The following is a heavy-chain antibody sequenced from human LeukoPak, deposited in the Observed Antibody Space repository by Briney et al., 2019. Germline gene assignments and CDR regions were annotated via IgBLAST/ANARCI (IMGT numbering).Heavy chain of an antibody. Sequence: GGSLRLSCAASGFTFSSYSMNWVRQAPGKGLEWVSSISSSSSYIYYADSVKGRFTISRDNAKNSLYLQMNSLRAEDTAVYYCARETYYYDSSGYSYYFDYWGQGTLVIVSS. J-gene: IGHJ4*02. D-gene: IGHD3-22*01. CDR2: ISSSSSYI. V-gene: IGHV3-21*01. CDR1: GFTFSSYS. CDR3: ARETYYYDSSGYSYYFDY.